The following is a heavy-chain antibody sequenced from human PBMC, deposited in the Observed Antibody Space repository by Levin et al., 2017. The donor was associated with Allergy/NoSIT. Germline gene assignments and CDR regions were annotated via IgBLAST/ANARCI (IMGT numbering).Heavy chain of an antibody. J-gene: IGHJ6*02. CDR3: ASGGDYSSSWMAPPLYYYYGMDV. Sequence: ESLKISCTVSGGSISSSSYYWGWIRQPPGKGLEWIGSIYYSGSTYYNPSLKSRVTISVDTSKNQFSLKLSSVTAADTAVYYCASGGDYSSSWMAPPLYYYYGMDVWGQGTTVTVSS. V-gene: IGHV4-39*01. CDR1: GGSISSSSYY. D-gene: IGHD6-13*01. CDR2: IYYSGST.